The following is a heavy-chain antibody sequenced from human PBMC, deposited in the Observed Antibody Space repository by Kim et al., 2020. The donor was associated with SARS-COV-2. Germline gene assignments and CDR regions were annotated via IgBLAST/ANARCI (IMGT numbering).Heavy chain of an antibody. V-gene: IGHV3-64D*09. J-gene: IGHJ3*02. D-gene: IGHD2-15*01. CDR2: ISSNGGST. CDR1: GFTFSSYA. CDR3: VKGPRGVVVGAFDI. Sequence: GSLRLSCSASGFTFSSYAMHWVRQAPGKGLEYVSAISSNGGSTYYADSVKGRFTISRDNSKNTLYLQMSSLRAEDTAVYYCVKGPRGVVVGAFDIWGQGTMVTVSS.